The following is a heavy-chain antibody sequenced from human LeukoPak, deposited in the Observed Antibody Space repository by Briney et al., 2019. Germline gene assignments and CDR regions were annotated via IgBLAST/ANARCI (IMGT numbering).Heavy chain of an antibody. V-gene: IGHV3-23*01. Sequence: GGSLRLSCAASGFTFSSYAMSWVRQAPGKGLEWVSAISGSGGSTYYADSVKGWFTISRDNSKNTLYLQMNSLRAEDTAVYYCAKITYYYDSSGIDYWGQGTLVTVSS. CDR2: ISGSGGST. CDR1: GFTFSSYA. D-gene: IGHD3-22*01. J-gene: IGHJ4*02. CDR3: AKITYYYDSSGIDY.